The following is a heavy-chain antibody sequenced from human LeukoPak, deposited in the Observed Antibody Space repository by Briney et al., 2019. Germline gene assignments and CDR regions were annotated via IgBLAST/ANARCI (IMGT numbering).Heavy chain of an antibody. J-gene: IGHJ4*02. CDR3: ARVLRYYDILSKPFDY. Sequence: ASVKVSCKASGYTFTTYGISWVRQAPGHGLEWMGWINPNRGGTNYAQKFQGRVTLTRDTSINTAYMELSRLRSDDTAVYYCARVLRYYDILSKPFDYWGQGTLVTVSS. V-gene: IGHV1-2*02. CDR2: INPNRGGT. CDR1: GYTFTTYG. D-gene: IGHD3-9*01.